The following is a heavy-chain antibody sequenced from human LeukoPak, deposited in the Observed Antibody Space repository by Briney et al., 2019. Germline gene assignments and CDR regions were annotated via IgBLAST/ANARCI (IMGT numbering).Heavy chain of an antibody. V-gene: IGHV4-59*08. CDR3: AATMVRGVHTHFDY. CDR2: VYYSGST. Sequence: PSETLSLTCTVSGGXITNYYWSWIRQPPGKGQEWLGYVYYSGSTNYNPSLKSRVTISVDTSKNQFSLKLSSVTAADTAVYYCAATMVRGVHTHFDYWGQGTLVTVSS. CDR1: GGXITNYY. J-gene: IGHJ4*02. D-gene: IGHD3-10*01.